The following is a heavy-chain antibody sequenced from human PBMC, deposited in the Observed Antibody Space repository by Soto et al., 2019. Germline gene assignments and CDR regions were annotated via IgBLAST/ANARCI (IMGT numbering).Heavy chain of an antibody. D-gene: IGHD6-13*01. CDR1: GYTFTSYG. Sequence: ASVKVSCKASGYTFTSYGISWVRQAPGQGLEWMGWINTYNGNTNYAQKLQGRVTMTTDTSTSTAYMELRSLRSDDTAVYYCAREPAAGDWFDPWGQGTLVTVSS. J-gene: IGHJ5*02. V-gene: IGHV1-18*01. CDR2: INTYNGNT. CDR3: AREPAAGDWFDP.